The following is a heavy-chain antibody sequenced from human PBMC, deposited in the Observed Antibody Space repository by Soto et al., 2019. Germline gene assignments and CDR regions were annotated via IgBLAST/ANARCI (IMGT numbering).Heavy chain of an antibody. Sequence: QLVESGGGLVQPGGSLRLSCAASGFKFSNYWMSWVRQAPGKGLEWVANIKQDGSERYYVASVKGRFTISRDNARNSVFLQMNSLRAEDTAVYYCARHTETYYPTWGQGTLAAVSS. V-gene: IGHV3-7*01. CDR2: IKQDGSER. J-gene: IGHJ4*02. CDR3: ARHTETYYPT. D-gene: IGHD3-22*01. CDR1: GFKFSNYW.